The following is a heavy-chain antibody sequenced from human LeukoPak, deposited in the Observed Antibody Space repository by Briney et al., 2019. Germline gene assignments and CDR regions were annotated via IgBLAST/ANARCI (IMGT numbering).Heavy chain of an antibody. CDR3: ARVVCSSTSCYNVNWFDP. CDR1: GFTFSSYA. V-gene: IGHV3-30-3*01. D-gene: IGHD2-2*02. J-gene: IGHJ5*02. CDR2: ISYDGSNK. Sequence: RPGGSLRLSCAASGFTFSSYAMHWVHQALGKGLEWVAVISYDGSNKYYADSVKGRFTISRDNSKNTLYLQMNSLRAEDTAVYYCARVVCSSTSCYNVNWFDPWGQGTLVTVSS.